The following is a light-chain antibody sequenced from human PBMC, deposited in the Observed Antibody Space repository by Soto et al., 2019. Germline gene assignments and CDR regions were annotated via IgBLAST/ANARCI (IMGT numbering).Light chain of an antibody. CDR3: QQYNTWPPWT. CDR1: QSVSSN. CDR2: GAS. V-gene: IGKV3-15*01. Sequence: EIMMTQSPATLSVSPGERATLSCRASQSVSSNLAWYQQKPGQAPRLLIYGASTRATGIPARFSGSGSGTAFTLTISSLQSEDFAVYYCQQYNTWPPWTFGQGTKVDIK. J-gene: IGKJ1*01.